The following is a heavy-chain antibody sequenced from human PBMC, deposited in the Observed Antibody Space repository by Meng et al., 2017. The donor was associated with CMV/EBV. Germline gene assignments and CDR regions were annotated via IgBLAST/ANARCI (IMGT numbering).Heavy chain of an antibody. V-gene: IGHV2-5*01. CDR1: GFSLSTSGVG. D-gene: IGHD6-19*01. CDR2: IYWNDDK. J-gene: IGHJ6*02. Sequence: SGPTLVKPTQTLTLTCTFSGFSLSTSGVGVGWIRQPPGKDLEWLALIYWNDDKRYSPSLKSRLTITKDTSKNQVVLTMTNMDPVDTATYYCAHQDQWLAPSYGMDVWGQGTTVTVSS. CDR3: AHQDQWLAPSYGMDV.